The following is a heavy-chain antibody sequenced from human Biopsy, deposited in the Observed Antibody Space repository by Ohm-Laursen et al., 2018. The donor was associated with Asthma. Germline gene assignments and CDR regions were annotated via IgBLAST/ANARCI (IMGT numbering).Heavy chain of an antibody. CDR1: GGSIGRGGYY. CDR2: IYYSGTT. D-gene: IGHD3-22*01. CDR3: ARDLSFYDSSGYYRRWFDP. J-gene: IGHJ5*02. V-gene: IGHV4-30-4*08. Sequence: TLSPTCLVSGGSIGRGGYYWSWMRHFPGKGLEWIGYIYYSGTTYYNPSLKSRVTISVDTSKNQFSLKLSSVTAADTAVYYCARDLSFYDSSGYYRRWFDPWGQGTLVTVSS.